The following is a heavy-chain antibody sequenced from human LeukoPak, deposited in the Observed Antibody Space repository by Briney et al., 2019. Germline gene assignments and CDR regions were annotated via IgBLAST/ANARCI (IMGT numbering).Heavy chain of an antibody. CDR3: ARRRRKWFGDHLRLDY. CDR1: GNSFGDYY. J-gene: IGHJ4*02. Sequence: SETLSLTCTVSGNSFGDYYWSWIRQPAGKGLEWIGRIYTSGSTTYNPSLKSRVTMSVDTSKSQFSLKLSSVTAADTAVYYCARRRRKWFGDHLRLDYWGQGTLVTVSS. CDR2: IYTSGST. D-gene: IGHD3-10*01. V-gene: IGHV4-4*07.